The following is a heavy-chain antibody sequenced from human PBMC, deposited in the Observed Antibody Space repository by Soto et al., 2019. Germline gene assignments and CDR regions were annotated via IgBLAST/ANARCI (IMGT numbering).Heavy chain of an antibody. V-gene: IGHV3-21*01. CDR3: ARGLTMVRENKHFDY. CDR1: GFTFSSYS. Sequence: GGSLRLSCAASGFTFSSYSMNWVRQAPGKGLEWVSSISSSSSYIYYADSVKGRFTISRDNAKNSLYLQMNSLRAEDTAVYYCARGLTMVRENKHFDYWGQGTLVTVSS. D-gene: IGHD3-10*01. CDR2: ISSSSSYI. J-gene: IGHJ4*02.